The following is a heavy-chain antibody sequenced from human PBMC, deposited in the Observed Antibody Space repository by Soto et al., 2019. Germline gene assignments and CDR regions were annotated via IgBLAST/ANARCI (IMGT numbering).Heavy chain of an antibody. D-gene: IGHD7-27*01. CDR2: INPNSGGR. Sequence: ASVKVSCKASGYTFTGYYMHWVRQAPGQGLEWMGWINPNSGGRNYAQKFQGWVTMTRDTSISTAYMELSRLRSDGTAVYYCARAARTGGSQSYFDYWGQGTLVTVSS. V-gene: IGHV1-2*04. CDR3: ARAARTGGSQSYFDY. CDR1: GYTFTGYY. J-gene: IGHJ4*02.